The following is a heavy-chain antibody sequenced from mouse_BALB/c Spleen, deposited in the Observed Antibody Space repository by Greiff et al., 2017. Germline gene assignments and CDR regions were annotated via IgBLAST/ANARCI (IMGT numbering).Heavy chain of an antibody. CDR3: ARQVAGAMDY. CDR1: GYTFTDYW. V-gene: IGHV1-69*01. CDR2: IDTSDSYT. D-gene: IGHD1-1*01. Sequence: QVQLQQSGAELVMPGASVKMSCKASGYTFTDYWMHWVKQRPGQGLEWIGAIDTSDSYTSYNQKFKGKATLTVDESSSTAYMQLSSLTSEDSAVYYCARQVAGAMDYWGQGTTLTVSS. J-gene: IGHJ2*01.